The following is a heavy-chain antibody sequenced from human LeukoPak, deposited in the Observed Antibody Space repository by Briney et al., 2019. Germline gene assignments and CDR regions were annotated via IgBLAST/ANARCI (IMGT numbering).Heavy chain of an antibody. V-gene: IGHV3-74*03. CDR2: IDRDGTLM. CDR1: GFTLRTYW. Sequence: GGSLRLSCVASGFTLRTYWMNWVRQGPGKALLWVARIDRDGTLMTHADSVEGRFTISRDNAQNTVYLQMNDLRDEDTATYYCVRDLGDYWDQGTLVTVSS. CDR3: VRDLGDY. J-gene: IGHJ4*02.